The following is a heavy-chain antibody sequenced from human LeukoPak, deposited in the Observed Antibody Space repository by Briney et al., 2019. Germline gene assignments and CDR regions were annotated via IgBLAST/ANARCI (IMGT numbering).Heavy chain of an antibody. CDR3: ARGPSITTVSYFQY. CDR1: GFTFSSYV. D-gene: IGHD1-14*01. CDR2: ISYVGSNT. Sequence: GSLRLSCAASGFTFSSYVMHWVRQAPGKGLEWVAVISYVGSNTNYGDSVKGQFTISRDNLKNTLYLQMNSLRPEDTAVYYCARGPSITTVSYFQYWGQGILVTVSS. V-gene: IGHV3-30*01. J-gene: IGHJ4*02.